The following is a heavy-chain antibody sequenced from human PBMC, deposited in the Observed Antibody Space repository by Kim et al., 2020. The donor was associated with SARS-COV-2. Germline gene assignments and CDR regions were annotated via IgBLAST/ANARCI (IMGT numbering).Heavy chain of an antibody. Sequence: GGSLRLSCAASGFTFSDYYMSWIRQAPGKGLEWVSYISSSSSYINYADSVKGRFTISRDNDKNSLYLQMNSLRAEDTAVYYCARDVGWFGELSGLDPWGQGALVTVSS. J-gene: IGHJ5*02. CDR3: ARDVGWFGELSGLDP. CDR2: ISSSSSYI. V-gene: IGHV3-11*06. CDR1: GFTFSDYY. D-gene: IGHD3-10*01.